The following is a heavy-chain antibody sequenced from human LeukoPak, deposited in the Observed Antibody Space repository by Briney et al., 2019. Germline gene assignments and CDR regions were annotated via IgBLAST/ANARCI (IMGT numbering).Heavy chain of an antibody. J-gene: IGHJ3*02. V-gene: IGHV3-23*01. CDR3: ARAGYYYDSSGDHDAFDI. Sequence: PGGSLRLSCAASGFTFNKYAMNWVRQPPGKGLEWVSSIAGTGGSTYYADSVKGRFTISRDNAKNSLYLQMNSLRAEDTAVYYCARAGYYYDSSGDHDAFDIWGQGTMATVSS. D-gene: IGHD3-22*01. CDR1: GFTFNKYA. CDR2: IAGTGGST.